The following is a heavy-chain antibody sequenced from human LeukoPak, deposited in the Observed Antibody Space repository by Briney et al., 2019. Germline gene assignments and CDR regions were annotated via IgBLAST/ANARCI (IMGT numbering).Heavy chain of an antibody. Sequence: SETLSLTCTVSGGSISSSSYYWGWIRQPPGKGLEWIGSIYYSGSTYYNPSLKSRVTISVATSKNQFSLKLSSATAAATAVYYCARDPGGSGTPFDYWGQGTLVTVSS. V-gene: IGHV4-39*07. CDR3: ARDPGGSGTPFDY. CDR2: IYYSGST. J-gene: IGHJ4*02. CDR1: GGSISSSSYY. D-gene: IGHD3-10*01.